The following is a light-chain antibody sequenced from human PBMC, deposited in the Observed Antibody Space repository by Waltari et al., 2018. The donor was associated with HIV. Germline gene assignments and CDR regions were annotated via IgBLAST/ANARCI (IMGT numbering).Light chain of an antibody. CDR2: QND. V-gene: IGLV1-47*01. J-gene: IGLJ2*01. CDR1: SYNIGNHF. Sequence: QSVLTQPPSASGTPGPRVTISCSGNSYNIGNHFVSWYQQVPGMAPKLLIYQNDQRPSGVPDRFSGSKSGTSASLAISGLRSEDEADYYCSAWDDKLTALVFGGGTKLTDL. CDR3: SAWDDKLTALV.